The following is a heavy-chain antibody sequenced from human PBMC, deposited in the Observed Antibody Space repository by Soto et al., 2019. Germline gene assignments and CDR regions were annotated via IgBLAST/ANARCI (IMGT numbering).Heavy chain of an antibody. Sequence: ASVKVSCKASGYTFTSYAMHWVRQAPGQRLEWTGWINAGSGNTKYSQKFQGRVTITRDTSASTAYMELSSLRSEDTAVYYCARSWRSITMIVVVRPFDYWGQGTLVTVSS. D-gene: IGHD3-22*01. CDR3: ARSWRSITMIVVVRPFDY. CDR2: INAGSGNT. J-gene: IGHJ4*02. CDR1: GYTFTSYA. V-gene: IGHV1-3*01.